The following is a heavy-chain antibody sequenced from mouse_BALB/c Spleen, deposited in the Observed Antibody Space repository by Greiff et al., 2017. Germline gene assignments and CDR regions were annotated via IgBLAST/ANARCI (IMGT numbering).Heavy chain of an antibody. Sequence: EVKLVESGGGLVQPGGSLKLSCAASGFTFSSYGMSWVRQTPDKRLEWVATISSGGSYTYYPDSVKGRFTISRDNAKNTLYLQMSSLKSEDTAMYYCARAFYGNYAMDYWGQGTSVTVSS. CDR3: ARAFYGNYAMDY. J-gene: IGHJ4*01. CDR1: GFTFSSYG. D-gene: IGHD2-1*01. V-gene: IGHV5-6*03. CDR2: ISSGGSYT.